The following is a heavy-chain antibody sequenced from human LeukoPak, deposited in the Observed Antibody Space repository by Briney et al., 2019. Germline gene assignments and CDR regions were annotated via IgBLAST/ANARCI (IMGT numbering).Heavy chain of an antibody. D-gene: IGHD3-10*01. CDR2: IYYSGSP. CDR3: ARHVGFITMVRGVINNNRFDP. CDR1: GGSISSGSYY. V-gene: IGHV4-39*01. Sequence: SETLSLTCTVSGGSISSGSYYWGWIRQPPGKGLEWIGSIYYSGSPYYNPSLKSRVTISVDTSKKQFSLKLSSVTAADTAVYYCARHVGFITMVRGVINNNRFDPWGQGTLVTVSS. J-gene: IGHJ5*02.